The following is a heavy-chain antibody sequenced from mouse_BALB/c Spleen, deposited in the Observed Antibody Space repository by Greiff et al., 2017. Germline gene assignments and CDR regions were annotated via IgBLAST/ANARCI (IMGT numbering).Heavy chain of an antibody. CDR3: AEDGFFDY. V-gene: IGHV5-6-3*01. CDR2: ISSNGGST. CDR1: GFTFSSYG. Sequence: EVQVVESGGGLVQPGGSLKLSCAASGFTFSSYGMPWVRQTPDKRLELVATISSNGGSTYYTDSVKGRFTISRDNAKNTLYMQMSSLKSEDTAMCYCAEDGFFDYWGQGTTLTVSS. J-gene: IGHJ2*01.